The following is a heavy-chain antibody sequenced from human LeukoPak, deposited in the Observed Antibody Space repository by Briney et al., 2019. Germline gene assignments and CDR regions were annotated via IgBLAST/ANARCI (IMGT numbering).Heavy chain of an antibody. J-gene: IGHJ6*03. CDR1: GYTFTSYG. Sequence: ASVKVSCKASGYTFTSYGISWVRQAPGQGLEWMGWISAYNGNTNYAQKLQGRVTMTTDTSTSTAYMELRSLRSDDAAVYYCARVPPRWYYYYMDVWGQGTLVTVSS. V-gene: IGHV1-18*01. CDR3: ARVPPRWYYYYMDV. D-gene: IGHD5-24*01. CDR2: ISAYNGNT.